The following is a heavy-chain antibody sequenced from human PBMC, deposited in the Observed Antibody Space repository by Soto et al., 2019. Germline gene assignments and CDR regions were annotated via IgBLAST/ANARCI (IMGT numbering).Heavy chain of an antibody. Sequence: QVQLVQSGAEVKKPGASVKVSCKASGYTFTGYYMHWVRQAPGQGLEWMGWINPNSCGTNYTQKFQGWVTMTRDTSISTAYMELSRLRSDDTAVYYCARGGGEGAEAGTYQLDYWGQGTLVTVSS. J-gene: IGHJ4*02. V-gene: IGHV1-2*04. CDR2: INPNSCGT. D-gene: IGHD6-13*01. CDR1: GYTFTGYY. CDR3: ARGGGEGAEAGTYQLDY.